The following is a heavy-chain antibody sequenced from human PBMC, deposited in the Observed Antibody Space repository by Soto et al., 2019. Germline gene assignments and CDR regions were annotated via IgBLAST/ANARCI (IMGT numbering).Heavy chain of an antibody. V-gene: IGHV3-48*03. D-gene: IGHD3-22*01. CDR3: ARGNRARDYDSSGYYFDY. CDR1: GFTFSSYE. Sequence: GGSLRLSCASSGFTFSSYEMNWVRQAPGKGLEWVSYISSSGSTIYYADSVKGRFTISRDNAKNSLYLQMNSLRAEDTAVYYCARGNRARDYDSSGYYFDYWGQGTLVTVSS. CDR2: ISSSGSTI. J-gene: IGHJ4*02.